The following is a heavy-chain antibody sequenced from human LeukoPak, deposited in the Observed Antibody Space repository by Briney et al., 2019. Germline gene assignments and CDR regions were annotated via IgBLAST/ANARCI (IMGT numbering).Heavy chain of an antibody. D-gene: IGHD6-13*01. CDR2: IYYSGGT. CDR3: ARVTAAAGYFDY. Sequence: SETLSLTCTVSGGSISSYYWSWIRQPPGKGLEWIGYIYYSGGTNYNPSLKSRVTISVDTSKNQFSLKLSSVTAADTAVYYCARVTAAAGYFDYWGQGTLVTVSS. CDR1: GGSISSYY. V-gene: IGHV4-59*01. J-gene: IGHJ4*02.